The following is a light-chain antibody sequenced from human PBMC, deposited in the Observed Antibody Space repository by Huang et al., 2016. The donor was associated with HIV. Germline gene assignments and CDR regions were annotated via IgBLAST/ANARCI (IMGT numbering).Light chain of an antibody. J-gene: IGKJ5*01. V-gene: IGKV2-28*01. CDR1: QSLLHTNGYYY. CDR3: MQALQTPRT. Sequence: IVMTQSPLSLPVTPGEPASISCRSSQSLLHTNGYYYVDWYLQKPGQSPQLLIYLNSSRASGVPDRFSGGGSVIDFTLKISSVEAEDVGIYYCMQALQTPRTFGQGTRLEIK. CDR2: LNS.